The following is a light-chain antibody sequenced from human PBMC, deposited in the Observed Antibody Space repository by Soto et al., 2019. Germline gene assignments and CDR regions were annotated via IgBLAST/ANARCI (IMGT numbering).Light chain of an antibody. V-gene: IGKV3-15*01. CDR2: GSS. CDR1: QLFSSN. Sequence: DIVMTQSPDSLAVSPGESVTLSCRASQLFSSNLAWYQRRPGQAPRLLIYGSSTRATGVPPRFSGSASGTEFTLTISSLQSEDFGVYYCQQYNDWPRTFGQGTRLEIK. CDR3: QQYNDWPRT. J-gene: IGKJ5*01.